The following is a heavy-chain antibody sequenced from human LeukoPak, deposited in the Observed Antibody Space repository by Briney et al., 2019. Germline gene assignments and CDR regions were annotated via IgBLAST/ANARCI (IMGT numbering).Heavy chain of an antibody. Sequence: GGSLRLSCAASGFTFTNHGLHWVRQAPGKGLEWVTFISYDGSKQYHADSVKGRFTISRDNSKNTMLLQMNSLRAEDTAVYYCARDLESITGTIGYYYGLDVWGRGTTVTVSS. CDR1: GFTFTNHG. D-gene: IGHD1-20*01. V-gene: IGHV3-30*03. CDR3: ARDLESITGTIGYYYGLDV. J-gene: IGHJ6*01. CDR2: ISYDGSKQ.